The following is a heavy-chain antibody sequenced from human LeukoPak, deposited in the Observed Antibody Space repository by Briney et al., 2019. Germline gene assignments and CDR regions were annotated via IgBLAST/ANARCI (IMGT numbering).Heavy chain of an antibody. CDR2: IDWDNHK. CDR1: GFSLSTSTMC. Sequence: RESGPALVKPTQTLTLTCTFSGFSLSTSTMCVSWIRQPPGKALEWLARIDWDNHKYYSTSLKTRLTISKDTSKSQVVLTMTNMDPVDTATYYCARTRTDRELQSSRDFDYWGQGTLVTVSS. J-gene: IGHJ4*02. CDR3: ARTRTDRELQSSRDFDY. V-gene: IGHV2-70*11. D-gene: IGHD1-7*01.